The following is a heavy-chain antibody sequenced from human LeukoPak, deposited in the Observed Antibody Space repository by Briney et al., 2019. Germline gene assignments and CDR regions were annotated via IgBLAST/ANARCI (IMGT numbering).Heavy chain of an antibody. V-gene: IGHV1-2*05. J-gene: IGHJ3*02. CDR2: INPNSGGA. D-gene: IGHD2-15*01. CDR3: AIAGGGSDAFDI. Sequence: GASVKVSCKASGYTFTAYYIHWVRQAPGQGLEWMGRINPNSGGASYAQKFQDRVTMTRDTSISTAYMELSRLRSDDTVVYYCAIAGGGSDAFDIWGQGTMVTVSS. CDR1: GYTFTAYY.